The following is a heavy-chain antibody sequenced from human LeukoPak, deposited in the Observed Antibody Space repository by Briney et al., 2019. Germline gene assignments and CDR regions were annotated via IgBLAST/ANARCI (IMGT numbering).Heavy chain of an antibody. CDR2: ISYDGSNK. V-gene: IGHV3-30*04. Sequence: GRSLRLSCAAPGCTFSSYAMHWVRQAPGKGLELVGVISYDGSNKYYSDSVQRRFTISRDNSMNPLYLQMNSLRAEDTAVYYCARDFDYWGQGTLVTVSS. CDR3: ARDFDY. CDR1: GCTFSSYA. J-gene: IGHJ4*02.